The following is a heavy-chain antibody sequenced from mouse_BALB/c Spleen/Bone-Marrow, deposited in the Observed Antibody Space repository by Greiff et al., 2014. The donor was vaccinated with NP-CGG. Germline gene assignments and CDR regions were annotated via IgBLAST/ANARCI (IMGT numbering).Heavy chain of an antibody. Sequence: DVKLVESGGGLVKPGGSLKLSCAASGFTFSDFYMFWFRQTPEKRLEWVATISNGGTYTYYPDSVKGRFTISRDNAKNNLYLQMSSLKSEDTAMYYCARSGERYGAMDYWGQETSVTVTS. D-gene: IGHD1-1*02. CDR2: ISNGGTYT. V-gene: IGHV5-4*02. CDR1: GFTFSDFY. J-gene: IGHJ4*01. CDR3: ARSGERYGAMDY.